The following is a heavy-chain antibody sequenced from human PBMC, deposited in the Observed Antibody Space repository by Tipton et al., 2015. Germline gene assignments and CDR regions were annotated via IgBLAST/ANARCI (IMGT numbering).Heavy chain of an antibody. CDR3: ARVRGAARADY. CDR1: GDSVSSGNYH. Sequence: LRLSCTVSGDSVSSGNYHWSWIRQPPGKGLEWIGEINHSGSTKYNPSLKSRVTMSVDTSKNQFSLKLNSVIAADTAVYYCARVRGAARADYWGQGTLVTVSS. J-gene: IGHJ4*02. V-gene: IGHV4-34*01. CDR2: INHSGST. D-gene: IGHD6-6*01.